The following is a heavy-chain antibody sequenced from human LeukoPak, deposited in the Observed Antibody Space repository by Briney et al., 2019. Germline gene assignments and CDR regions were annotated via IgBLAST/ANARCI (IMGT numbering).Heavy chain of an antibody. CDR2: MNPNSGNT. D-gene: IGHD2-2*01. J-gene: IGHJ4*02. Sequence: GASVKVSCKASGYTFTSYDINWVRQATGQGLEWMGWMNPNSGNTGYAQKFQGRVTMTRNTSISTAYMELSSLRSEDTAVYYCARGKKYCRSTSCYRVDYWGQGTLVTVSS. V-gene: IGHV1-8*01. CDR1: GYTFTSYD. CDR3: ARGKKYCRSTSCYRVDY.